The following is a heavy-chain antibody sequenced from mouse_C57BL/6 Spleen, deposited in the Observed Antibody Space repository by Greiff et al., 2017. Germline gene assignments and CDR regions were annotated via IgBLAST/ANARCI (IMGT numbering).Heavy chain of an antibody. CDR1: GFSLTSYG. D-gene: IGHD2-12*01. J-gene: IGHJ4*01. V-gene: IGHV2-2*01. CDR2: IWSGGST. Sequence: QVHVKQSGPGLVQPSQSLSITCTVSGFSLTSYGVHWVRQSPGKGLEWLGVIWSGGSTDYNAAFISRLSISKDNSKSQVFFKMNSLQADDTAIYYCARIGRQDAMDYWGQGTSVTVSS. CDR3: ARIGRQDAMDY.